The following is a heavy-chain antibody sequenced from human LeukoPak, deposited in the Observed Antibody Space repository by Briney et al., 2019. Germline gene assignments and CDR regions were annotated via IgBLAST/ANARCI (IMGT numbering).Heavy chain of an antibody. CDR2: IYPGDSDT. CDR1: GSIFTSYW. J-gene: IGHJ4*02. D-gene: IGHD5-12*01. CDR3: ARPYSGYDLGY. V-gene: IGHV5-51*01. Sequence: GASLQISCKGSGSIFTSYWTGWVRPLPGKGLEWMGIIYPGDSDTRYSPSFQGQVTISADKSISTAYLQWSSLKASDTAMYYCARPYSGYDLGYWGQGTLVTVSS.